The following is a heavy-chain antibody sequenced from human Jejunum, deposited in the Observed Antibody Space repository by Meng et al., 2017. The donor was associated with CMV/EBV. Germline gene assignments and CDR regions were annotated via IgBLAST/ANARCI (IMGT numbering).Heavy chain of an antibody. V-gene: IGHV1-69*04. CDR2: IIPRVGIP. CDR3: ARGSQVVAGIEDHYLDY. D-gene: IGHD6-19*01. J-gene: IGHJ4*02. Sequence: ISWLGEVPGQGVEWMGRIIPRVGIPNYIPKFQGKITISADKSTNTAYLEVTSLTSEDTAMYYCARGSQVVAGIEDHYLDYWGQGSLVTVSS.